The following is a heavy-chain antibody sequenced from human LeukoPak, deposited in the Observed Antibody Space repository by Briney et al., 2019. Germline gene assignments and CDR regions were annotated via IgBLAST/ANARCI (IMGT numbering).Heavy chain of an antibody. CDR1: GGSISGSSYY. CDR3: TRLTGYSSESWFDP. D-gene: IGHD3-9*01. CDR2: IYYSGST. Sequence: SETLSLTCTVSGGSISGSSYYWGWIRQPPGKGLKWIGSIYYSGSTYYNPSLKSRVTISVDTSKNQFSLKLSSVTAADTAVYYCTRLTGYSSESWFDPWGQGTLVTVSS. J-gene: IGHJ5*02. V-gene: IGHV4-39*07.